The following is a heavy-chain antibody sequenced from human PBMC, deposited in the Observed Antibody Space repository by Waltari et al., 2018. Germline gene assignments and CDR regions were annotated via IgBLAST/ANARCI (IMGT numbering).Heavy chain of an antibody. CDR2: IDYSGST. CDR1: GGSIRSSNYY. V-gene: IGHV4-39*01. Sequence: QLQLQESGPGLVKPSETLSLTCTVSGGSIRSSNYYWGRIRQHPGKGLEWIGSIDYSGSTYYNPSLKSRVTISVDTSKNQFYLKLNSVTAADTAVHYCARSGYYDSSGYYWWFDPWGQGTLVTVSS. J-gene: IGHJ5*02. D-gene: IGHD3-22*01. CDR3: ARSGYYDSSGYYWWFDP.